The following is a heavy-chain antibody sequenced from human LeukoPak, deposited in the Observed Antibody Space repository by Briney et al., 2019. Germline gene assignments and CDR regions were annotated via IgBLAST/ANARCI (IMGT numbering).Heavy chain of an antibody. CDR1: GFTLTDYA. CDR2: ISYDRGEK. J-gene: IGHJ4*02. D-gene: IGHD3-10*01. CDR3: ARDCCASGSHDS. V-gene: IGHV3-30-3*01. Sequence: GRSLRLSCTASGFTLTDYAMHWVRQAPGKGLEWLAVISYDRGEKYNADSVKGRFTISRDNARNSLYLQMNDLRAEDTAVYYCARDCCASGSHDSWGQGTLVTVSS.